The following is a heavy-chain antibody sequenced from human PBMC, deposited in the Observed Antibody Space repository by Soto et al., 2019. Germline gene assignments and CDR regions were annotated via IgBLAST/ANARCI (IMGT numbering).Heavy chain of an antibody. CDR2: ITPFNGNT. CDR1: GYTFTYRY. CDR3: ARRYYDFWSGYYSYYYMDV. D-gene: IGHD3-3*01. Sequence: GASVKVSCEASGYTFTYRYLHWVRQAPEQALEWMGWITPFNGNTNYAQKFQDRVTITRDRSMSTAYMEPSSLRSEDTAMYYCARRYYDFWSGYYSYYYMDVWGKGTTVTVSS. J-gene: IGHJ6*03. V-gene: IGHV1-45*02.